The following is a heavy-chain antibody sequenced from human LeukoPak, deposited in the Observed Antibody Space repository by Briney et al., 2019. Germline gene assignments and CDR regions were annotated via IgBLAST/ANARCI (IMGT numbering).Heavy chain of an antibody. D-gene: IGHD3-16*01. CDR3: ARETSQKGAHYMDV. CDR2: IYYSGST. CDR1: GASITDYY. Sequence: PSETLSLTCTVSGASITDYYWSWIRQSPGKGLEWIGYIYYSGSTNYNPSLKSRVTISVDTSKNQFSLKLSSVTAADTAVYYCARETSQKGAHYMDVWGKGTTVTISS. V-gene: IGHV4-59*01. J-gene: IGHJ6*03.